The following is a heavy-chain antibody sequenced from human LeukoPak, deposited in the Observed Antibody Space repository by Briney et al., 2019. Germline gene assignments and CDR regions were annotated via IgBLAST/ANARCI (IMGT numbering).Heavy chain of an antibody. D-gene: IGHD6-19*01. Sequence: GGSLRLSCAASGFTVSSNYMSWVRQAPGKGLEWVSVIYSGGSTYYADSVKGRFTISRDNSKNRLHLQMNSLRPEDTAVYYCVNFHKAADRSGWTPGVYWGQGTLVTVSS. J-gene: IGHJ4*02. CDR1: GFTVSSNY. V-gene: IGHV3-53*01. CDR2: IYSGGST. CDR3: VNFHKAADRSGWTPGVY.